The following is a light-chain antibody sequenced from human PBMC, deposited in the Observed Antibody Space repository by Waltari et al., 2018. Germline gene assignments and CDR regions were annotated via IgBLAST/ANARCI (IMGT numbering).Light chain of an antibody. CDR3: QQRSNWPLT. CDR2: DTS. J-gene: IGKJ4*01. V-gene: IGKV3-11*01. CDR1: TSIRNF. Sequence: CMALTSIRNFLAWYQQKPGQAPRLLIYDTSNRATGIPARFSGSGFGTDFTLTISSLEPEDFAVYYCQQRSNWPLTFGGGTKVEIK.